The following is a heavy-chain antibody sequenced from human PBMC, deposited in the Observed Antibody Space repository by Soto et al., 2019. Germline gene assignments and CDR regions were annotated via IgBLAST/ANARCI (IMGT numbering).Heavy chain of an antibody. CDR3: ARDLPATMIVVPDAFDI. Sequence: QVQLVQSGAEVKKPGSSVKVSCKASGGTFSSYAISWVRQAPGQGLEWMGGIIPIFGTANYAQKFQGRVTITADESTSTAYMELSSLRSEDTAVYYCARDLPATMIVVPDAFDIWGQGTMVTVSS. J-gene: IGHJ3*02. V-gene: IGHV1-69*01. CDR1: GGTFSSYA. D-gene: IGHD3-22*01. CDR2: IIPIFGTA.